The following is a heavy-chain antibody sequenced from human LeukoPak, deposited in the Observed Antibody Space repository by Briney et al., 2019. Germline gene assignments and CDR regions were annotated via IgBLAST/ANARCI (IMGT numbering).Heavy chain of an antibody. CDR2: IYYSGST. J-gene: IGHJ4*02. CDR3: ASHHILTGYDY. V-gene: IGHV4-59*01. D-gene: IGHD3-9*01. CDR1: GGSISSYY. Sequence: SETLSLTCTVSGGSISSYYWSWIRQPPGKGLEWIGYIYYSGSTNYNPSLKSRVTISVDTSKNQFSLKLSSVTAADTAVYYCASHHILTGYDYWGQGTLVTVSS.